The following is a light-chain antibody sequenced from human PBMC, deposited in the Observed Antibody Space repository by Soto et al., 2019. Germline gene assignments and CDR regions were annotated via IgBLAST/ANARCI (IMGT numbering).Light chain of an antibody. Sequence: QSALTQPASVSGSPGQSITISCTGTNSDVGGYDYVSWYQQHPGKAPKLMIYEVSHRPSGVSNRFSGSRSGNTASPTISGLQAEDEADYYCSSYTSSTTLGVFGGGTKLTVL. V-gene: IGLV2-14*01. J-gene: IGLJ3*02. CDR2: EVS. CDR3: SSYTSSTTLGV. CDR1: NSDVGGYDY.